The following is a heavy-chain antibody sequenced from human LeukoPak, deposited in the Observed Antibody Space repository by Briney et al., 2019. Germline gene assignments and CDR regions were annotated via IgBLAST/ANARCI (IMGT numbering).Heavy chain of an antibody. J-gene: IGHJ4*02. Sequence: GGSLRLSCAASGVTFSSYAMQWVGQARGKGREGGAVVSYDGSNKYYADSVKGRFTISRDNSKNTLYLQMNSLRAEDTAVYFCASAFYRSRAHWGQGTLVTVSS. V-gene: IGHV3-30*04. D-gene: IGHD3-10*01. CDR1: GVTFSSYA. CDR3: ASAFYRSRAH. CDR2: VSYDGSNK.